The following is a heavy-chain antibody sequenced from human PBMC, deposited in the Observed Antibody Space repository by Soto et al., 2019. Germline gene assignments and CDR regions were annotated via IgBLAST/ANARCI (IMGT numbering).Heavy chain of an antibody. Sequence: GGSLRLSCAASGFTFSSYAMHWVRQAPGKGLEWVAVISYDGSNKYYADSVKGRFTISRDNSKNTLYLQMNSLRAEDTAVYYCARGGELGSSYFDYWGQGTLVTVSS. CDR1: GFTFSSYA. D-gene: IGHD1-26*01. J-gene: IGHJ4*02. V-gene: IGHV3-30-3*01. CDR3: ARGGELGSSYFDY. CDR2: ISYDGSNK.